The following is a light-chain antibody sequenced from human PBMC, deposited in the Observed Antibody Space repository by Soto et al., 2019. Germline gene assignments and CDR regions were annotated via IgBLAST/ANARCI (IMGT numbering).Light chain of an antibody. Sequence: DIQMTQSPSSLSAFVGDRVTITCRASQTISNYLNWYQQRPGKAPKLLIYLASSLQSGVPSRFGGSGSGTDFTLTISSLQPEDSATYYCQQSYGPPLTFGQGTRLEIK. CDR1: QTISNY. CDR3: QQSYGPPLT. V-gene: IGKV1-39*01. J-gene: IGKJ5*01. CDR2: LAS.